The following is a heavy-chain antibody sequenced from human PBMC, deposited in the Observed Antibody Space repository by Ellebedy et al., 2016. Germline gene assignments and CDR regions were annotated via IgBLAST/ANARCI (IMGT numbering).Heavy chain of an antibody. J-gene: IGHJ6*02. CDR1: GLSVSSDY. V-gene: IGHV3-53*01. CDR2: IDRGGNT. CDR3: ERVAERGAYWGTVYCGMDV. D-gene: IGHD3-16*01. Sequence: GGSLRLSCAASGLSVSSDYMSWVRQAPGRGLEWVSAIDRGGNTYYADSVKGRFTIARDNSMNTVYLQMNSLRPEDTAVYFCERVAERGAYWGTVYCGMDVWGQGTTVTVSS.